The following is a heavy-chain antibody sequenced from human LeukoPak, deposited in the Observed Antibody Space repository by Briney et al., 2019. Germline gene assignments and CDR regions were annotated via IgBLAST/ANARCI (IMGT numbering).Heavy chain of an antibody. V-gene: IGHV1-24*01. CDR1: GYTLTELS. CDR2: FDPEDGET. Sequence: ASVKASCKVSGYTLTELSMHWVRQAPGKGLEWMGGFDPEDGETIYAQKFQGRVTMTEDTSTDTAYMELSSLRSEDTAVYYCATKQQLVSGDAFDIWGQGTMVTVSS. CDR3: ATKQQLVSGDAFDI. J-gene: IGHJ3*02. D-gene: IGHD6-13*01.